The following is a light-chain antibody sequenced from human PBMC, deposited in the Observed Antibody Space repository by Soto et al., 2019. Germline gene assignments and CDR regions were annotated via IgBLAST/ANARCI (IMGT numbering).Light chain of an antibody. CDR3: QQSYRLPLT. CDR1: QRISTF. J-gene: IGKJ4*01. V-gene: IGKV1-39*01. Sequence: DIQMTQSPSSLSAFVGDSVTITCHASQRISTFLNWYHQKPGKAPKLLIYSASYLQSGVPSNFSGSGSGTDFSLRIVTLQLEDFGTYFCQQSYRLPLTFGGGTKVEI. CDR2: SAS.